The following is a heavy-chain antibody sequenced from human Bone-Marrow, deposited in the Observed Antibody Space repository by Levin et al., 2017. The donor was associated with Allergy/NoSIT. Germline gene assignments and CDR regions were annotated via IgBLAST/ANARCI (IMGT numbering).Heavy chain of an antibody. CDR1: GFALSGYA. V-gene: IGHV3-48*01. CDR2: ISSSSSTI. D-gene: IGHD4-17*01. Sequence: GGSLRLSCAASGFALSGYAMNWVRQAPGKGLEWVSYISSSSSTIYYADSVKGRFTISRDNAKNALYMQMNSLRAEDTAVYYCARTTQNWLDPWGQGNLVTVSS. J-gene: IGHJ5*02. CDR3: ARTTQNWLDP.